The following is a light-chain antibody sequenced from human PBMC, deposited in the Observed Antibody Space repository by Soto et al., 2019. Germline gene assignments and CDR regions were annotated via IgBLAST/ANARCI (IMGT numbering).Light chain of an antibody. CDR2: AAS. Sequence: DIQMTQSPSSLSASVGDRVTITCRASQSISSYLNWYLQKPGKAPKLLIYAASSLQGGVPSRFSGSGSGTDFTLTISSLQPEDFATYYCQQSYSTPPTLGQGTRLEIK. CDR1: QSISSY. J-gene: IGKJ5*01. V-gene: IGKV1-39*01. CDR3: QQSYSTPPT.